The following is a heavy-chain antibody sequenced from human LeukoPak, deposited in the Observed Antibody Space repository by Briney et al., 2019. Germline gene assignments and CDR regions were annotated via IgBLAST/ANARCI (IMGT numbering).Heavy chain of an antibody. J-gene: IGHJ3*02. V-gene: IGHV3-72*01. Sequence: PGGSLRLSCAASRFTFSDHYMDWVRQAPGKGLEWVGRIRNKANSYTTEYAASVKGRFTISRDDSKNSLYLQMNSLRDEDTAVYYCARDRAYAFDNWGQGTMVTVSS. CDR3: ARDRAYAFDN. CDR1: RFTFSDHY. CDR2: IRNKANSYTT. D-gene: IGHD3-10*01.